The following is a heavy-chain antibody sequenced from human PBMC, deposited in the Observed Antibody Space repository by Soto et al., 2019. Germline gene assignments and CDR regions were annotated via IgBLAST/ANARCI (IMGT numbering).Heavy chain of an antibody. Sequence: VQLVESGGGVVQPGRSLRLSCAASGFTFSNYALHWVRQAPGRGLEWVALISFDGNNNYYANSVKGRFTISRDNSKNTLYLQMNSLRAEDTAVYYCGRCTGTSCHLGADFWGQGTLVIVSS. D-gene: IGHD2-2*01. CDR1: GFTFSNYA. V-gene: IGHV3-30-3*01. J-gene: IGHJ4*02. CDR2: ISFDGNNN. CDR3: GRCTGTSCHLGADF.